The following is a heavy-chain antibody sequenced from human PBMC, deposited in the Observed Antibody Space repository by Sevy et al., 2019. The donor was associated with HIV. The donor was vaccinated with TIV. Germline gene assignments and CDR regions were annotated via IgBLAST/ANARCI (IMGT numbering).Heavy chain of an antibody. CDR3: ARGGGNGWYYFDY. CDR1: GGTFSSYG. J-gene: IGHJ4*02. V-gene: IGHV1-69*13. CDR2: IIPIPGTV. Sequence: ASVKVSCKASGGTFSSYGISWVRQAPGQGLEWMGGIIPIPGTVNYAQKFQGRVTITADESTKTAYMELSSLGSEDTAVYYCARGGGNGWYYFDYWGQETLVTVSS. D-gene: IGHD6-19*01.